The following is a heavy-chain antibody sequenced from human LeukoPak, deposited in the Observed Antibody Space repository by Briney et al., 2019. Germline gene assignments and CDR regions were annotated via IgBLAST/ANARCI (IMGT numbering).Heavy chain of an antibody. V-gene: IGHV3-23*01. D-gene: IGHD3-22*01. CDR3: TKIPQPQNEFFYESGGHSY. CDR1: GLTFSNFA. Sequence: GGSLRLSCVASGLTFSNFAMSWVRQVPGKGLEWVSAISSSGDHTYYADSVKGRFTVSRDNSKNTLHLEMRSLRGDDTALYYCTKIPQPQNEFFYESGGHSYWGQGTLVTVSS. CDR2: ISSSGDHT. J-gene: IGHJ4*02.